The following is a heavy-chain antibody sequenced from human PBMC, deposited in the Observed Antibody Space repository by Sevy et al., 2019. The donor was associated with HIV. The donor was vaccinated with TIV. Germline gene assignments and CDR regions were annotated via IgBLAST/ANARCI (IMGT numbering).Heavy chain of an antibody. Sequence: ASVKVSCKASGYTFTGYYMHWVRQAPGQGLEWVGWINRNSGGTNYAQKFQGRVTMTRDTSISTASMELSRLRPDDTAVDYCARAPHPGSSTRGRGDSWGQGTLVTVSS. CDR3: ARAPHPGSSTRGRGDS. V-gene: IGHV1-2*02. D-gene: IGHD2-2*01. CDR1: GYTFTGYY. CDR2: INRNSGGT. J-gene: IGHJ4*02.